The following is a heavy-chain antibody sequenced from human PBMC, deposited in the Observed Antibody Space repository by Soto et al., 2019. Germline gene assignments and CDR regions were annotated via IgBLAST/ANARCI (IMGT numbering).Heavy chain of an antibody. D-gene: IGHD6-19*01. CDR1: GYTFTRYS. CDR3: ARDHAGSGWFRFDY. J-gene: IGHJ4*02. V-gene: IGHV1-18*01. Sequence: QVQLVQSGAEVKKPGASVKVSCTTSGYTFTRYSISWVRQAPGQGLEWMGWISAYNGDTNYAQKLQGRVTMTTDTSTSTAYMELRSLRSDDTAMYYCARDHAGSGWFRFDYWGQGTLVTVSS. CDR2: ISAYNGDT.